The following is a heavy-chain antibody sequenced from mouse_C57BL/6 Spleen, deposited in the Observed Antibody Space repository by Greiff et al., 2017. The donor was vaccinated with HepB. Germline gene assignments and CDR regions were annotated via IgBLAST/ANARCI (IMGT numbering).Heavy chain of an antibody. D-gene: IGHD1-1*01. CDR2: INPSNGGT. CDR1: GYTFTSYW. Sequence: VQLQQPGTELVKPGASVKLSCKASGYTFTSYWMHWVKQRPGQGLEWIGNINPSNGGTNYNEKFKSKATLTVDKSSSTAYMQLSSLTSEDSAVYYCARNPSYYYGSSYAMDYWGQGTSVTVSS. J-gene: IGHJ4*01. CDR3: ARNPSYYYGSSYAMDY. V-gene: IGHV1-53*01.